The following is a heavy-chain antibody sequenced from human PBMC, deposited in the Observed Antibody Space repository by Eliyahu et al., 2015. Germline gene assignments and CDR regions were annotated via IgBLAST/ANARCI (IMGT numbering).Heavy chain of an antibody. J-gene: IGHJ4*02. D-gene: IGHD3-10*01. CDR2: IYWDDDK. Sequence: QITLKESGPTLVKPTQTLTLTCTFSGFSLSTSGVGVGWIRQPPGKALEWLALIYWDDDKRYSPSLKSRLTITKDTSKNQVVLTMTNMDPVDTATYYCAHSLHYYGSGSYSTFPYFDYWGQGTLVTVSS. CDR3: AHSLHYYGSGSYSTFPYFDY. CDR1: GFSLSTSGVG. V-gene: IGHV2-5*02.